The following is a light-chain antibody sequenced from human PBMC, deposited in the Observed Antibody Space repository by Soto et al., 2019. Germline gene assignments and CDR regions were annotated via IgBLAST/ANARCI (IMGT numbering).Light chain of an antibody. CDR1: QSVSSY. V-gene: IGKV3-11*01. Sequence: EIVLTQSPATLSLSPGERATLSCRASQSVSSYLAWYQQKPGQAPRLLIYDASNRATGIPARFSGSGSVTDFTLTISSLEPEDFAVYYCQQRSNWPITFCQGTRLEIK. J-gene: IGKJ5*01. CDR2: DAS. CDR3: QQRSNWPIT.